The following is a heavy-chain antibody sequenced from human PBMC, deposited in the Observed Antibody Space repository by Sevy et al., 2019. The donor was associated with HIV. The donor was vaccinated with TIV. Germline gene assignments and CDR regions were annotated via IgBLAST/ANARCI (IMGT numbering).Heavy chain of an antibody. J-gene: IGHJ6*02. V-gene: IGHV3-53*01. Sequence: GGSLRLSCAASGFTVSSNYMSWVRQAPGKGLEWASVIYSGGSTYYGDSVKGRFTISRDNSKNTLYLQMNSLRAEDTAVYYCARVNYYGSGTPIGGYYYYYYGMDVWGQGTTVTVSS. D-gene: IGHD3-10*01. CDR2: IYSGGST. CDR1: GFTVSSNY. CDR3: ARVNYYGSGTPIGGYYYYYYGMDV.